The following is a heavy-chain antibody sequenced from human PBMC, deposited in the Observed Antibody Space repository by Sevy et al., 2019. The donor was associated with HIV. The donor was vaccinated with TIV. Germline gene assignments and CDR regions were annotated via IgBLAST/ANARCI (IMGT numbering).Heavy chain of an antibody. Sequence: GGSLRLSCAATGFTFSSYAMHWVRQAPGKGLEWVAVISYDGSNKYYPDSVKSRFTISRDNSKNTLYLQMNSLRPEDTAVYYCARGSIRYYDILTGGFDPWGQGTLVTVSS. J-gene: IGHJ5*02. CDR1: GFTFSSYA. CDR2: ISYDGSNK. D-gene: IGHD3-9*01. CDR3: ARGSIRYYDILTGGFDP. V-gene: IGHV3-30-3*01.